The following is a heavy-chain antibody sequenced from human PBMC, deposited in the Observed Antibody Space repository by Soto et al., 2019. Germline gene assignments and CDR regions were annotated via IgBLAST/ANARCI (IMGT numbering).Heavy chain of an antibody. CDR3: ATNLGYSSSWYNWFDP. Sequence: QVQLQQWGAGLLKPSETLSLTCAVYGGSFSGYYWSWIRQPPGKGLEWIGEINHSGSTNYNPSLKSRVPISVDTSKNQFSLKLSSVTAADTAVYYCATNLGYSSSWYNWFDPWGQGTLVTVSS. V-gene: IGHV4-34*01. CDR1: GGSFSGYY. CDR2: INHSGST. J-gene: IGHJ5*02. D-gene: IGHD6-13*01.